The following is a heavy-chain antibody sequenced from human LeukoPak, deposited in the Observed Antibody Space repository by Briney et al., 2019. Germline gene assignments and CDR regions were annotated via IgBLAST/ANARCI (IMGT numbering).Heavy chain of an antibody. D-gene: IGHD1-26*01. J-gene: IGHJ4*02. V-gene: IGHV1-2*02. Sequence: GASVKVSCKASGYTFTGYYMHWVRQAPGQGLEWMGWINPNSGGTNYAQKFQGRVTMTRDTSISTVYMELSRLRSDDTAVYYCARGTKRYSGSYYVYWGQGTLDTVSS. CDR3: ARGTKRYSGSYYVY. CDR1: GYTFTGYY. CDR2: INPNSGGT.